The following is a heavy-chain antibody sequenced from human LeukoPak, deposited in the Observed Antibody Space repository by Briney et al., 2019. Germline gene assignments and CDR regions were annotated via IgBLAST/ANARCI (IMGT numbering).Heavy chain of an antibody. Sequence: SETLSLTCTVSGGSISSYYWSWIRQPPGKGLEWIGYIYYSGSTNYNPSLKSRVTISVDTSKNQFSLKLSSVPAADTAVYCCARGSSGWYYFDYWGQGTLVTVSP. J-gene: IGHJ4*02. CDR1: GGSISSYY. D-gene: IGHD6-19*01. CDR3: ARGSSGWYYFDY. V-gene: IGHV4-59*01. CDR2: IYYSGST.